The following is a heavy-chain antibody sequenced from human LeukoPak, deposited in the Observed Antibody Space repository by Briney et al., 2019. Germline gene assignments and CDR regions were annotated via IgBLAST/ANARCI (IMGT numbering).Heavy chain of an antibody. J-gene: IGHJ4*02. CDR2: IYTSGST. CDR3: ARFQKYYFHSTHDY. Sequence: SETLSLTCTVSGVSISSGSFYWSWIRQPAGKGLELIGHIYTSGSTNYNPSLESRVTISVDPSKNQFSLKLSSVTAADTAVYYCARFQKYYFHSTHDYWGQGTLVTVSS. V-gene: IGHV4-61*09. CDR1: GVSISSGSFY. D-gene: IGHD3-22*01.